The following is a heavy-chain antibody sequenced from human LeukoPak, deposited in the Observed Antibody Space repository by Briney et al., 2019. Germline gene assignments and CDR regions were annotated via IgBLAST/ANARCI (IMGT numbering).Heavy chain of an antibody. Sequence: PGGSLRLSCAASGFTFSSYGMNWVRQAPGKGLEWVSSISSSSSYIYYADSVKGRFTISRDNAKNSLYLQMNSLRAEDTAVYYCARLSGIAVAGTRVYGMDVWGQGTTVTVSS. D-gene: IGHD6-19*01. J-gene: IGHJ6*02. V-gene: IGHV3-21*01. CDR3: ARLSGIAVAGTRVYGMDV. CDR1: GFTFSSYG. CDR2: ISSSSSYI.